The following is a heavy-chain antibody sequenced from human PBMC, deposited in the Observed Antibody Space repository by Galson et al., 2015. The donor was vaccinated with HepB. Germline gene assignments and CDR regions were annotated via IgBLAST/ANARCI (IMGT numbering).Heavy chain of an antibody. J-gene: IGHJ6*03. Sequence: SLRLSCAASGFTFSSYGMHWVRQAPGKGLEWVAVISYDGSNKYYADSVKGRFTISRDNSKNTLYLQMNSLRAEDTAVYYCAKGKGYYYYYYMDVWGKGTTDTVSS. CDR2: ISYDGSNK. CDR1: GFTFSSYG. CDR3: AKGKGYYYYYYMDV. V-gene: IGHV3-30*18.